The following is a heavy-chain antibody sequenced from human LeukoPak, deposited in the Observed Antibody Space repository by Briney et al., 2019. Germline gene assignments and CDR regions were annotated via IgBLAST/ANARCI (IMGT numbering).Heavy chain of an antibody. CDR1: GFTFSSYS. CDR2: ISSSSSYI. CDR3: AKDETLPYYFDY. V-gene: IGHV3-21*01. J-gene: IGHJ4*02. Sequence: GGSLRLSCAASGFTFSSYSMNWVRQAPGKGLEWVSSISSSSSYIYYADSVKGRFTISRDNSKNTLYLQMNSLRAEDTAVYYCAKDETLPYYFDYWGQGTLVTVSS. D-gene: IGHD2-15*01.